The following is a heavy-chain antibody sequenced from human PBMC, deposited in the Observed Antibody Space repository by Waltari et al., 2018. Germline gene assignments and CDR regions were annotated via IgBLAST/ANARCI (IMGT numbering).Heavy chain of an antibody. V-gene: IGHV4-39*01. CDR2: IYYSGST. CDR1: GCSISSNSYY. D-gene: IGHD5-12*01. Sequence: QLHLQESGPGLVKPSETLSLTCTVSGCSISSNSYYWGWIRQPPGKGLEWIGSIYYSGSTDDNPSLKSRVTISVDTSKNQVSLKLTSVTAADTAVYYCARQGDGYNLSNLDYWGQGTLVTVSS. J-gene: IGHJ4*02. CDR3: ARQGDGYNLSNLDY.